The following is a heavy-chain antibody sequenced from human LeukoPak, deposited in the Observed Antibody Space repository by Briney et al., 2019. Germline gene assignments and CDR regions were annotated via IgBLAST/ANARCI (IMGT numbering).Heavy chain of an antibody. CDR3: AKEGVSTGTRRGPGDY. CDR2: ISGSGGST. D-gene: IGHD1-7*01. Sequence: GGSLRLSCAASGFTFSSYAMSWVRQAPGKGLEWVSAISGSGGSTYYADSVKGRFTISRDNSKNTLYLQMNSLRAEDTAVYYCAKEGVSTGTRRGPGDYWGQGTQVTVSS. V-gene: IGHV3-23*01. J-gene: IGHJ4*02. CDR1: GFTFSSYA.